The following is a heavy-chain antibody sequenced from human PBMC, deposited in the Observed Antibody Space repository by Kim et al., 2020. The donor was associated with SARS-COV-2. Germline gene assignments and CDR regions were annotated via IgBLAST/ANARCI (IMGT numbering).Heavy chain of an antibody. J-gene: IGHJ4*02. CDR2: INQAGSEQ. CDR1: GFVFSTYS. V-gene: IGHV3-7*01. Sequence: GGSLRLSCAASGFVFSTYSMTWVRQAPGKGLEWVANINQAGSEQYYVDSVKGRLTISRDNAKNSLYLQMNRLRAEDTAVYYCARDCLTTRCLKYWGLGTLVTVSS. D-gene: IGHD2-2*01. CDR3: ARDCLTTRCLKY.